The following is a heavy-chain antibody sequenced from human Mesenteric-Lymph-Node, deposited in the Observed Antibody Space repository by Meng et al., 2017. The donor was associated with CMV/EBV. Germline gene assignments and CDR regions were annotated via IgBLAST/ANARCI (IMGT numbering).Heavy chain of an antibody. D-gene: IGHD2-2*02. Sequence: GESLKISCKGSGYSFPTYWIGWVRQMPGKGLEWMGIIYPGDSDARYSPSFQGQVTISADKSISTAYLQWSSLKASDTAMYYCARSYVVVPTAIVSWFDPWGQGTLVTVSS. CDR3: ARSYVVVPTAIVSWFDP. CDR2: IYPGDSDA. J-gene: IGHJ5*02. V-gene: IGHV5-51*01. CDR1: GYSFPTYW.